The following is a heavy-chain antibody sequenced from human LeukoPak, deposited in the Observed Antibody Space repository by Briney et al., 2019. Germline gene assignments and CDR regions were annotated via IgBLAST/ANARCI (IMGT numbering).Heavy chain of an antibody. Sequence: ASVKVSCKASGYTFTGYYMHWVRQAPGQGLEWMGWINPNSGGTNYAQKFQGRVTMTRDTSISTAYMVLSRLRSDDTAVYYCARWRNYDSSGYASLHWGQGTLVTVSS. D-gene: IGHD3-22*01. CDR2: INPNSGGT. V-gene: IGHV1-2*02. J-gene: IGHJ4*02. CDR1: GYTFTGYY. CDR3: ARWRNYDSSGYASLH.